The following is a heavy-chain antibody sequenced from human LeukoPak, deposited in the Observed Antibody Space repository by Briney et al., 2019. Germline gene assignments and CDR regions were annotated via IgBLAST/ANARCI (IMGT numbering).Heavy chain of an antibody. D-gene: IGHD5-24*01. J-gene: IGHJ4*02. CDR2: INHSGST. V-gene: IGHV4-34*01. CDR1: GGSFSGYS. CDR3: ARQGPTWPFDY. Sequence: SETLSLTCAVYGGSFSGYSWSWIRQPPGKGLEWIGEINHSGSTNYNPSLKSRVTISVDTSKKQFSLKLSSVTPDDTAIYYCARQGPTWPFDYWGQGTLVTVSS.